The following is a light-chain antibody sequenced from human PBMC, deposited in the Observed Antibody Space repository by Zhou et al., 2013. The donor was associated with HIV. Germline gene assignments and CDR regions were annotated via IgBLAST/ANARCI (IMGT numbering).Light chain of an antibody. V-gene: IGKV1-33*01. CDR1: QDISNY. CDR3: QQYDNLPFT. Sequence: DIQMTQSPSSLSASVGDRITITCQASQDISNYLNWYQQKPGKAPKLLIYNASNLETGVPSRFSGSGSGTDFTFTISSLQPEDIATYYCQQYDNLPFTFGP. J-gene: IGKJ3*01. CDR2: NAS.